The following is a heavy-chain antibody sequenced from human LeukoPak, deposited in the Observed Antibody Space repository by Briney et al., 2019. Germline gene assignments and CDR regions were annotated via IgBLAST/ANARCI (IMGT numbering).Heavy chain of an antibody. J-gene: IGHJ4*02. Sequence: GESLKISCKGSGYSFTSNWIGWVRQMPGKGLEWMGIIYPGDSDTRYSPSFQGQVTISADKSISAAYLQWSSLKASDTAMYYCARAHDSGYSGYDHFDYWGQGTLVTVSS. CDR2: IYPGDSDT. D-gene: IGHD5-12*01. CDR3: ARAHDSGYSGYDHFDY. CDR1: GYSFTSNW. V-gene: IGHV5-51*01.